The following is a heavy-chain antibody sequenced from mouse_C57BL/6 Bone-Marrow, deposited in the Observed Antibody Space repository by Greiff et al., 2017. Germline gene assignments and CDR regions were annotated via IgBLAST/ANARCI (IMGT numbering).Heavy chain of an antibody. CDR1: GYTFTSYW. CDR3: ARARGDYDPYYYAMDD. D-gene: IGHD2-4*01. V-gene: IGHV1-64*01. J-gene: IGHJ4*01. Sequence: QVQLQQPGAELVKPGASVKLSCKASGYTFTSYWMHWVKQRPGQGLEWIGMIHPNSGSTNYNEKFKSKATLTVDKSSSTAYMQLSSLTSEDSAVYFCARARGDYDPYYYAMDDWGQGTSVTVSS. CDR2: IHPNSGST.